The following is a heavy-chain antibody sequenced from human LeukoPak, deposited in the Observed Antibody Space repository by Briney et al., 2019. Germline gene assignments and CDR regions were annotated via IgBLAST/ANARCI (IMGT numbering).Heavy chain of an antibody. CDR2: INSDGSWT. CDR1: GFTFDDYA. J-gene: IGHJ4*02. D-gene: IGHD2/OR15-2a*01. CDR3: VTFYETY. Sequence: GGSLRLSCAASGFTFDDYAMHWVRQAPGKGLVWVSHINSDGSWTGYADSVKGRFTISKDNAKNTVSLQMNNLRAEDTAVYYCVTFYETYWGRGTLVTVSS. V-gene: IGHV3-74*01.